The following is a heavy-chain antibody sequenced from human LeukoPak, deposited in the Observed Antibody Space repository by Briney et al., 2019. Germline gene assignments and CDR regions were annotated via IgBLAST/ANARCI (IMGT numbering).Heavy chain of an antibody. Sequence: GGSLRLSCAASGFTVSSNYLAWVRQAPGEGLEWVSVIYGDGSTFYADSVKGRFTISRDISKNTVYLQMNSLRAEDKAVYYCARVSYVWGSYRYTYFDYWGQGTLVTVSS. CDR2: IYGDGST. D-gene: IGHD3-16*02. V-gene: IGHV3-53*01. CDR3: ARVSYVWGSYRYTYFDY. J-gene: IGHJ4*02. CDR1: GFTVSSNY.